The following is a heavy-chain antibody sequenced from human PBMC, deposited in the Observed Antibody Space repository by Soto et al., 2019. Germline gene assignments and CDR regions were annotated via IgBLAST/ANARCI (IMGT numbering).Heavy chain of an antibody. V-gene: IGHV3-23*01. CDR3: AKDRQWLVQGAFDI. J-gene: IGHJ3*02. CDR1: GLTFSSYA. Sequence: EVPLLESGGGLVQPGGSLRLSCAASGLTFSSYAMSWVRQAPGKGLEWVSAISGSGCSTYYADSVKGRFTISRDNSKNTLYLQMNSLRAEDTAVYYCAKDRQWLVQGAFDIWGQGTMVTVSS. D-gene: IGHD6-19*01. CDR2: ISGSGCST.